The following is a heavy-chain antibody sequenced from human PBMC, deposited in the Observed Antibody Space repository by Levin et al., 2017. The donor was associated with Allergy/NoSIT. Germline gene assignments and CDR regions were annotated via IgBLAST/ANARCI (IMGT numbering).Heavy chain of an antibody. CDR3: AKEGEDCSGGSCYFDY. J-gene: IGHJ4*02. D-gene: IGHD2-15*01. V-gene: IGHV3-30*18. CDR2: TSYDGSNK. CDR1: GFTFRTYG. Sequence: GGSLRLSCAASGFTFRTYGMHWVRQAPGKGLEWVAVTSYDGSNKYYADSVKGRFTIYRDNSKNTLYLQMNSLRAEDTAIYYCAKEGEDCSGGSCYFDYWGQGTLVTVSS.